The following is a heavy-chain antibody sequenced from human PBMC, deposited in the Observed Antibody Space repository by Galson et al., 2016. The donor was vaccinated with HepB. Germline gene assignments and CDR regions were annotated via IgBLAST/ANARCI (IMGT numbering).Heavy chain of an antibody. Sequence: SLRLSCAASGFSFSLYTMNWIRQSPGKGLEWVSSIPGSGDVTHYADSVKGRFTVSRYNSRNTLYLQMNSLRAEDTAIYYCAKDFGRIVFGSRGPWGPGTLVIVSS. J-gene: IGHJ5*02. D-gene: IGHD2-2*01. CDR1: GFSFSLYT. CDR3: AKDFGRIVFGSRGP. CDR2: IPGSGDVT. V-gene: IGHV3-23*01.